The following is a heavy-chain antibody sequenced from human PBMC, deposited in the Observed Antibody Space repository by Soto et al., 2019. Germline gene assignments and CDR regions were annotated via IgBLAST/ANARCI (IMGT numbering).Heavy chain of an antibody. Sequence: QVQLVQSGAEVKKPGASVKLSCKASGYTFTSYAIHWVRQAPGQSLECMGWINTDNGNMKYSQKFQDRVTITRDTSASTAYMDLSSLRSEDTAVYFCARAPSGYYFDKWGQGTLVTVSS. D-gene: IGHD3-10*01. CDR3: ARAPSGYYFDK. J-gene: IGHJ4*02. CDR2: INTDNGNM. V-gene: IGHV1-3*04. CDR1: GYTFTSYA.